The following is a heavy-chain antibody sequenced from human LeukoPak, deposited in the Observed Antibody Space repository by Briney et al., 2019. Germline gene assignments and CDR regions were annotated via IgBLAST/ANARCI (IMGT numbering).Heavy chain of an antibody. Sequence: GGSLRLSCVASGFTFSSYGMHWVRQAPGKGLEWVSFIRYDGSINYYADSVKGRFTISRDNSKNTLYLQMNSLGAEDTAVYFCAKVEESSSYYTGGSFDVWGQGTMVIVS. CDR1: GFTFSSYG. J-gene: IGHJ3*01. CDR2: IRYDGSIN. D-gene: IGHD6-13*01. V-gene: IGHV3-30*02. CDR3: AKVEESSSYYTGGSFDV.